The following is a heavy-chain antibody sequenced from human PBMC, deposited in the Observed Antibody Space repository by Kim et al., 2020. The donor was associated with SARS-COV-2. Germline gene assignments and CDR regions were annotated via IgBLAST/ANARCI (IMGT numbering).Heavy chain of an antibody. J-gene: IGHJ6*03. Sequence: SETLSLTCTVSGGSISSYYWSWIRQPPGKGLEWIGYIYYSGSTNYNPSLKSRVTISVDTSKNQFSLKLSSVTAADTAVYYCARHGPEARRGYYYYMDVWGKGTTVTVSS. CDR3: ARHGPEARRGYYYYMDV. CDR1: GGSISSYY. V-gene: IGHV4-59*08. D-gene: IGHD6-6*01. CDR2: IYYSGST.